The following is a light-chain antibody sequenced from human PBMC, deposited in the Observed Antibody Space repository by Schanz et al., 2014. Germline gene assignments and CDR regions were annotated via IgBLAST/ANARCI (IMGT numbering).Light chain of an antibody. CDR1: QSVSSN. V-gene: IGKV3D-15*01. CDR3: QLFRGSSYT. Sequence: EIVMTQSPATLSVSPGERATLSCRASQSVSSNLAWYQQKPGQAPRLLIYGASTRATGIPVRFSGSGSGTDFTLTISGLEPEDFAVFYCQLFRGSSYTFGHGTTLEIK. J-gene: IGKJ2*01. CDR2: GAS.